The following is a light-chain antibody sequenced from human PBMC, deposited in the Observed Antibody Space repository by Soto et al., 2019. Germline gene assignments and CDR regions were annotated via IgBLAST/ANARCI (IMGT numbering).Light chain of an antibody. CDR1: QSVSSYY. CDR2: GAS. V-gene: IGKV3-20*01. Sequence: EIVLTQSPGTLSLSPGKRATLSCRASQSVSSYYLAWFQQKPGQPPRLLIYGASIRATGIPDRFSGSGSGTDFTLTISRLEPEDFAAYYCQQYGSSPRTFGQGTKVEMK. CDR3: QQYGSSPRT. J-gene: IGKJ1*01.